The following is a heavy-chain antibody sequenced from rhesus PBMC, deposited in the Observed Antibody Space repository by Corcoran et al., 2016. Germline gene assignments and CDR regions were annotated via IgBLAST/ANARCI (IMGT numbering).Heavy chain of an antibody. CDR1: GGTMTGYY. V-gene: IGHV4-73*01. Sequence: QVKLQQWGEGLVKPSETLSLTCAVYGGTMTGYYWTWIRPPPGKGLEWIGHYDGKSATCTNAPPIMHRFTILKSTSKNQVSLKWSAATAADTALYYCARDSGSWNYIRFDIWGPGVLVTVPS. CDR3: ARDSGSWNYIRFDI. J-gene: IGHJ5-1*01. CDR2: YDGKSATC. D-gene: IGHD6-25*01.